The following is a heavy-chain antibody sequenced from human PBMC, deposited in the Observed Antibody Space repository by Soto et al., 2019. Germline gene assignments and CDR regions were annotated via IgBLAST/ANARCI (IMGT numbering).Heavy chain of an antibody. V-gene: IGHV4-30-2*01. Sequence: SETLSLTCAVSGGSISSGGYSWSLIRQPPGKGLEWIGYIYHSGSTYYNPSLKSRVTISVDRSKNQFSLKLSSVTAADTAVYYCASLDFWSGYYRYWGQGTLVTVSS. D-gene: IGHD3-3*01. CDR1: GGSISSGGYS. CDR2: IYHSGST. CDR3: ASLDFWSGYYRY. J-gene: IGHJ4*02.